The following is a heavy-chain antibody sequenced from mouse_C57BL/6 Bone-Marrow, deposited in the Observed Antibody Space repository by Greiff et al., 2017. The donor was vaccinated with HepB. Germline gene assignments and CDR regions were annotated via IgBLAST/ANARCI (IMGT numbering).Heavy chain of an antibody. CDR3: ASNWDVAY. CDR2: ISDGGSYT. CDR1: GFTFSSYA. J-gene: IGHJ3*01. D-gene: IGHD4-1*02. V-gene: IGHV5-4*01. Sequence: VESGGGLVKPGGSLKLSCAASGFTFSSYAMSWVRQTPEKRLEWVATISDGGSYTYYPDNVKGRFTISRDNAKNNLYLQMSHLKSEDTAMYYCASNWDVAYWGQGTLVTVSA.